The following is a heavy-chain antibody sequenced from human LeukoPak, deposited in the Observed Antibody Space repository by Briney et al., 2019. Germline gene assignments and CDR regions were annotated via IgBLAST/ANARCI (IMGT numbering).Heavy chain of an antibody. Sequence: AASVKVSCKASGGTFSSYAISWVRQAPGQGLEWMGGIIPIFGTANYAQKFQGRVTITTDESTSTAYMELSSLRSEDTAVYYCARGRGDSQIIDYWGQGTLVTVSS. CDR1: GGTFSSYA. J-gene: IGHJ4*02. CDR2: IIPIFGTA. V-gene: IGHV1-69*05. D-gene: IGHD3-3*01. CDR3: ARGRGDSQIIDY.